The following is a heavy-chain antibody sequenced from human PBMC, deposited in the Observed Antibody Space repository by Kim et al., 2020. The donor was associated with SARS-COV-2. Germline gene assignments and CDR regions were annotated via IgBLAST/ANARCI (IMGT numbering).Heavy chain of an antibody. CDR1: GFTFSNYA. Sequence: GGSLRLSCAGSGFTFSNYAMNWVRQAPGKGLEWVSAISGIVGTTYYADSVKGRFTVSRDNSKNTLYLQMNSLRAEDTAVYYCANVVGWGQGTLVPVPS. V-gene: IGHV3-23*01. D-gene: IGHD2-15*01. J-gene: IGHJ4*02. CDR3: ANVVG. CDR2: ISGIVGTT.